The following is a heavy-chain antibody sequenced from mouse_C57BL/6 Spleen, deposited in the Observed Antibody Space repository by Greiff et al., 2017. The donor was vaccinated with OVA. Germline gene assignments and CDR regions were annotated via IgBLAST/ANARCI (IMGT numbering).Heavy chain of an antibody. J-gene: IGHJ4*01. V-gene: IGHV1-76*01. Sequence: QVQLQQSGAELVRPGASVKLSCKASGYTFTDYYINWVKQRPGQGLEWIARIYPGSGNTYYNEKFKGKATLTAEKSSSTAYMQLSSLTSEDSAVYFCARYPDSFRAMDYWGQGTSVTVSS. CDR2: IYPGSGNT. CDR3: ARYPDSFRAMDY. D-gene: IGHD3-2*01. CDR1: GYTFTDYY.